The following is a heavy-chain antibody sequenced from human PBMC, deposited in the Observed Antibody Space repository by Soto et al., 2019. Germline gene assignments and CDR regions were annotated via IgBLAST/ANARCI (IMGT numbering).Heavy chain of an antibody. CDR2: IYYSGST. J-gene: IGHJ4*02. D-gene: IGHD2-21*02. CDR1: GVSISSGFYY. Sequence: SETLSLTCTFSGVSISSGFYYLSWIRQHPGKGLEWIGYIYYSGSTYYNPSLKSRVTISVDTSKNQFSLKLSSVTAADTAVYYCARVVPGDCNDFFPHYFDYWGQGTLVTVSS. CDR3: ARVVPGDCNDFFPHYFDY. V-gene: IGHV4-31*03.